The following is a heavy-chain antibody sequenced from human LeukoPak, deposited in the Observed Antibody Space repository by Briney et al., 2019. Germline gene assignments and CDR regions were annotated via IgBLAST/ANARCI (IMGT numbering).Heavy chain of an antibody. D-gene: IGHD3-10*01. CDR3: ARDRKSYYNDKYYYYGMDV. J-gene: IGHJ6*02. CDR2: IYYSGST. CDR1: GGSISSGGYY. Sequence: PSETLSLTCTVSGGSISSGGYYWSWIRQHPGKGLEWIGYIYYSGSTYYNPSLKSRVTISVDTSKNQFSLKLSSVTAADTAVYYCARDRKSYYNDKYYYYGMDVWGQGTTVTVSS. V-gene: IGHV4-31*03.